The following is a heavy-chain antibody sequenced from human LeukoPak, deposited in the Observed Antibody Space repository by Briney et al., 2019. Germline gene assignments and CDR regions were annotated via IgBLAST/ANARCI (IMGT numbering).Heavy chain of an antibody. Sequence: GGSLRLSCAASGFTFSGYWMHWVRQAPGKGLVWVSRINSDGYSITYADSVKGRFTISRDNAKDTLYLQMNSLIAEDTAVYFCTRAGYSSGFDSWGQGTLVTVSS. V-gene: IGHV3-74*03. D-gene: IGHD6-19*01. J-gene: IGHJ5*01. CDR1: GFTFSGYW. CDR2: INSDGYSI. CDR3: TRAGYSSGFDS.